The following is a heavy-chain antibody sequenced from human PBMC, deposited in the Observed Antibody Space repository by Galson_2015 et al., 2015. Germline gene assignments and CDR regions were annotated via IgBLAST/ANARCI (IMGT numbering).Heavy chain of an antibody. CDR3: ARQRGYYDSSGYPLYGMDV. Sequence: QSGAEVKKPGESLKISCTGSGYSFTSYWIGWVRQMPGKGLEWMGIIYPGDSDTRYSPSFQGQVTISADKSISTAYLQWSSLKASDTAMYYCARQRGYYDSSGYPLYGMDVWGQGTTVAVSS. CDR1: GYSFTSYW. D-gene: IGHD3-22*01. V-gene: IGHV5-51*01. J-gene: IGHJ6*02. CDR2: IYPGDSDT.